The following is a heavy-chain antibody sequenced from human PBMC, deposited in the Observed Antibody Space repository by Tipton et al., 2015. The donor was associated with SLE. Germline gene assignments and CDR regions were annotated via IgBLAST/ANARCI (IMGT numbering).Heavy chain of an antibody. CDR3: ARGGGTDAFDI. J-gene: IGHJ3*02. D-gene: IGHD4-23*01. Sequence: TLSLTCAVYGGSFSGYYWSWIRQPPGKGLEWIGEINHSGSTNYNPSLKSRVTISVDTSKNQFSLKLSSVTAADTAVYYCARGGGTDAFDIWGQGTMVPVSS. V-gene: IGHV4-34*01. CDR2: INHSGST. CDR1: GGSFSGYY.